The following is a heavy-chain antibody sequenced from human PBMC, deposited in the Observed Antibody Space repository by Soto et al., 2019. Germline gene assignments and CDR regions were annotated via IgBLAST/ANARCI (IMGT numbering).Heavy chain of an antibody. CDR2: IWYDGSIK. D-gene: IGHD3-22*01. CDR3: ARVSSDYYGMDV. V-gene: IGHV3-33*01. J-gene: IGHJ6*02. Sequence: QVQLVESGGGVVQPGRSLRLSCVASESMFGSYGMYWVRQAPGKGLEWVAVIWYDGSIKHYADSVKGRFTISRDNSKNTLQLQMNSLRVEDTAVYYCARVSSDYYGMDVWGQGTAVIVSS. CDR1: ESMFGSYG.